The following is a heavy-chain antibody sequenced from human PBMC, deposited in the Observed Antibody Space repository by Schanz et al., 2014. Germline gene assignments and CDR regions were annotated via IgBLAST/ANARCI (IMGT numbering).Heavy chain of an antibody. Sequence: QVQLVQSGAEVKKPGASVKVSCKASGYSFISHAIHWVRQAPGQRLEWMGWINAANGNTRYSQKFQGRVTMTTDTSTSTAYMELRSLRSDDTAVYYCATLDYADSVSWGQGTLVTVAS. J-gene: IGHJ5*02. CDR2: INAANGNT. CDR1: GYSFISHA. V-gene: IGHV1-3*01. D-gene: IGHD4-17*01. CDR3: ATLDYADSVS.